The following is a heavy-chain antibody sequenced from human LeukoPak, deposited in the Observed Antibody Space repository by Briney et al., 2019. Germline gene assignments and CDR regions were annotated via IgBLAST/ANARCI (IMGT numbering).Heavy chain of an antibody. D-gene: IGHD3-3*01. Sequence: GGSLRLSCAASGFTFSSYTMNWVRQAPGKGLEWVSSISSSSSYRYYADSVKVRFTISIDNAKNSLYLQMNSLRAEDTAVYYCNTIFGVVKRFDYWGQGTLVTVSS. J-gene: IGHJ4*02. CDR3: NTIFGVVKRFDY. V-gene: IGHV3-21*01. CDR1: GFTFSSYT. CDR2: ISSSSSYR.